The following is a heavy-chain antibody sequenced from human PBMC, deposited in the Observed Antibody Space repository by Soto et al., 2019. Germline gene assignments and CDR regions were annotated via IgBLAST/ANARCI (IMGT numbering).Heavy chain of an antibody. J-gene: IGHJ4*02. V-gene: IGHV3-23*01. CDR2: ISGSGGST. CDR1: GFTFSSYA. D-gene: IGHD3-3*01. Sequence: EVQLLETGGGLVQPGGSLRLSCAASGFTFSSYAMSWVRQAPGKGLEWVSAISGSGGSTYYADSVKGRFTISRDNSKNTLYLQMNSLRAEDTAVYYCAKYLTIFGVVMGWDWGQGTLVTVSS. CDR3: AKYLTIFGVVMGWD.